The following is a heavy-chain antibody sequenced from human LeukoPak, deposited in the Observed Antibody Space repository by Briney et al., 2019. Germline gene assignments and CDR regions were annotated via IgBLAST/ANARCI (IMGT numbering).Heavy chain of an antibody. V-gene: IGHV1-18*01. D-gene: IGHD3-22*01. CDR3: ARGYYDSSGYSYYFDY. CDR2: ISAYNGNT. CDR1: GYTFTSYG. J-gene: IGHJ4*02. Sequence: GASVKVSCKASGYTFTSYGISWVRQAPGQGLEWMGWISAYNGNTNYAQKLQGRVTMTTDTSTSTAYMELSSLRSEDTAVYYCARGYYDSSGYSYYFDYWGQGTLVTVSS.